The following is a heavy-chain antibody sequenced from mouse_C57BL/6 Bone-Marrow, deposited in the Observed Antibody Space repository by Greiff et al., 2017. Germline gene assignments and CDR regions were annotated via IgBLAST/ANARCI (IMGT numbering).Heavy chain of an antibody. V-gene: IGHV1-81*01. CDR3: ARGDYYAMDD. J-gene: IGHJ4*01. CDR1: GYTFTSYG. CDR2: IYPRSGNT. Sequence: QVQLQQPGAELARPGASVKLSCKASGYTFTSYGISWVKQRTGQGLEWIGEIYPRSGNTYYNEKFKGKATLTADKSSSTAYMELRSLTSEDSAVYFCARGDYYAMDDWGQGTSVTVSS.